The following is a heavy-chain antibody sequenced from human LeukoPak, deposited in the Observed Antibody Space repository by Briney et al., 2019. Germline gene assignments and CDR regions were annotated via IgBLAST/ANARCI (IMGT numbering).Heavy chain of an antibody. CDR2: ISRSGGTK. Sequence: GGSLRLSCAASGFTFSDYNMRWIRQAPGKGLEWVSSISRSGGTKYYADSVKGRFTISRDNAKNSLFLQMNSLRADDTAVYYCARDRSSWPEDFDYWGQGTLVTVSS. J-gene: IGHJ4*02. CDR1: GFTFSDYN. CDR3: ARDRSSWPEDFDY. V-gene: IGHV3-11*01. D-gene: IGHD6-13*01.